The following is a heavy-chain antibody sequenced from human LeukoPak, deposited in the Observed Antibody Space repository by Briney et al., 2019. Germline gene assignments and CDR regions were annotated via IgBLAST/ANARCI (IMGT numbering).Heavy chain of an antibody. CDR1: GFTFSSYG. J-gene: IGHJ4*02. CDR2: IGYDGSNK. Sequence: GGSLRLSCAASGFTFSSYGMHWVRQAPGKGLEWVAFIGYDGSNKYYADSVKGRFTISRDNSKNTLYLQMNSLRAEDTAVYYCAKDYGFWSGYCSLDYWGQGTLVTVSS. CDR3: AKDYGFWSGYCSLDY. D-gene: IGHD3-3*01. V-gene: IGHV3-30*02.